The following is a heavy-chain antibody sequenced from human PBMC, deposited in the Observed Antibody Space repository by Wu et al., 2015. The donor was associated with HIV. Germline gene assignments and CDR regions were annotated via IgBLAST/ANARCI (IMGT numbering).Heavy chain of an antibody. CDR2: IIPIFGTA. J-gene: IGHJ3*02. CDR1: GGTFSSYA. Sequence: QVQLVQSGAEVKKPGSSVKVSCKVSGGTFSSYAISWVRQAPGQGLEWMGRIIPIFGTANYAQKFQGRVTITADESTSTAYMELSSLRSEDTAVYYCARSITMIVVVPRSDAFDIWGQGTMVTVSS. CDR3: ARSITMIVVVPRSDAFDI. D-gene: IGHD3-22*01. V-gene: IGHV1-69*13.